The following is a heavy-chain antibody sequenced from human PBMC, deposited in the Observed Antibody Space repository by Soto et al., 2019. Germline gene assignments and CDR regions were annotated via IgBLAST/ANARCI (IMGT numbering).Heavy chain of an antibody. J-gene: IGHJ4*02. CDR2: INAGNGNT. V-gene: IGHV1-3*01. Sequence: GAPGKASCQASCYTLTSYAIHLVRQAPGQRLEWMGWINAGNGNTKYSQKFQGRVTITRDTSASTAYMELSSLRSEDTAVYYCARDLGGWPDYWGQGTLVTVSS. CDR1: CYTLTSYA. CDR3: ARDLGGWPDY. D-gene: IGHD2-15*01.